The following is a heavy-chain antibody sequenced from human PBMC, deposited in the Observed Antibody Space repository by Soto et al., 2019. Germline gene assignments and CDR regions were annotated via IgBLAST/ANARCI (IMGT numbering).Heavy chain of an antibody. J-gene: IGHJ4*02. Sequence: GESLKISCRGSGYSFTSYWISWVRQMPGKGLEWMGRVDPSDSDSNYSPSIQGHVTISADKSITTAYLQWNSLKASDTAMYYCARSFGASDYFDSWGQGTLVTVSS. CDR1: GYSFTSYW. V-gene: IGHV5-10-1*01. D-gene: IGHD3-10*01. CDR3: ARSFGASDYFDS. CDR2: VDPSDSDS.